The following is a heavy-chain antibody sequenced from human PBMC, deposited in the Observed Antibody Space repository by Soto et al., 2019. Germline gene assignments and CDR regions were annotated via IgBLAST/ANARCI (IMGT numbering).Heavy chain of an antibody. J-gene: IGHJ4*02. V-gene: IGHV1-69*06. Sequence: SVKVSCKASGGTFSSYAISWVRQAPGQGLEWMGGIIPIFGTADYAQKFQGRVTITADKSTSTAYMELSSLRSEDTAVYYCAAWGSGSYFDYWGQGTLVTVSS. CDR2: IIPIFGTA. CDR3: AAWGSGSYFDY. D-gene: IGHD3-10*01. CDR1: GGTFSSYA.